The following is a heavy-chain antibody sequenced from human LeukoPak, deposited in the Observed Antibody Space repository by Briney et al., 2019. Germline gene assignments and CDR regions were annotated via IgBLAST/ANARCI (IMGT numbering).Heavy chain of an antibody. CDR2: INPSADSA. Sequence: ASVKVSCTASGYTFTRYYMHWVRQAPGQGLEWMGVINPSADSASYTQKFQGRVSMTRDTSTSTVYMDLSSLRSEDTAVYYCARGRDGYNRDAFDIWGQGTVVTVSS. CDR1: GYTFTRYY. D-gene: IGHD5-24*01. V-gene: IGHV1-46*01. J-gene: IGHJ3*02. CDR3: ARGRDGYNRDAFDI.